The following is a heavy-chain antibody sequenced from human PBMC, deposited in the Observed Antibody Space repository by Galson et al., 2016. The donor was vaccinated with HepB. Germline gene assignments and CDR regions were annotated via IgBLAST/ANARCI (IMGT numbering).Heavy chain of an antibody. CDR3: ARGAGGYFDY. CDR2: ISAYNGDT. V-gene: IGHV1-18*01. D-gene: IGHD3-10*01. Sequence: SVKVSCKASSYTFTNYGLSWVRQAPGQGLEYMGWISAYNGDTNYAQNLQGRVTMTTDTSTSTAYMELRSLRSDDTAVYYCARGAGGYFDYWGQGTLVTVSS. CDR1: SYTFTNYG. J-gene: IGHJ4*02.